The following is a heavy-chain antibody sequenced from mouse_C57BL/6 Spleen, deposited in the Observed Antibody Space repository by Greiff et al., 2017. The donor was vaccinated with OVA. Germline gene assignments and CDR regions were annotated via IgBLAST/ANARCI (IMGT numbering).Heavy chain of an antibody. CDR1: GFTFSSYT. Sequence: EVKLVESGGGLVKPGGSLKLSCAASGFTFSSYTMSWVRQTPEKRLEWVATISGGGGNTYYPDSVKGRFTISRDNAKNTLYLQMSSLRSEDTAWYYCARQGNWDGGNWYCDVWGTGTTVTVSS. CDR3: ARQGNWDGGNWYCDV. V-gene: IGHV5-9*01. J-gene: IGHJ1*03. D-gene: IGHD4-1*01. CDR2: ISGGGGNT.